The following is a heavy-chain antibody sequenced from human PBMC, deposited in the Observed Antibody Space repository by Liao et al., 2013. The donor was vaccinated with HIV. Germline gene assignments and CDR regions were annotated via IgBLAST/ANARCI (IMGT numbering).Heavy chain of an antibody. CDR3: ARVQWEPAPNWYSDL. Sequence: QVQLQQWGAGLLKPSETLSLTCAVYGGSFSGYYWSWIRQPPGRGWSGLGKVNHSGSTNYNPSLKSRVTISVDTSSNHVSLKLTSVTAADTAVYYCARVQWEPAPNWYSDLWGRGTLVIVSS. CDR2: VNHSGST. J-gene: IGHJ2*01. D-gene: IGHD1-26*01. V-gene: IGHV4-34*01. CDR1: GGSFSGYY.